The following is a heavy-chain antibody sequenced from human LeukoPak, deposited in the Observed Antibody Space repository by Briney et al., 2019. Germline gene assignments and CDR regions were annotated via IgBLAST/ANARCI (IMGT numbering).Heavy chain of an antibody. CDR2: INKDGSAQ. Sequence: GSLRLSCTASGFTFSSYWMNWVRQSPGKGLEWMATINKDGSAQDYVDSVKGRFTISRDNAKNSVFLQMDSLRAEDTALYYCARDIDSWGQGRLVSVSS. J-gene: IGHJ4*02. V-gene: IGHV3-7*01. CDR1: GFTFSSYW. CDR3: ARDIDS.